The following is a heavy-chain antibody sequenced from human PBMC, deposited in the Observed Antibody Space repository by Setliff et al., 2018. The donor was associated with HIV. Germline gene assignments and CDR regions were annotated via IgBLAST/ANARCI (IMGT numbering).Heavy chain of an antibody. J-gene: IGHJ4*02. V-gene: IGHV3-74*01. CDR3: ASIELAAMVPVDY. CDR1: GFIFSSKW. CDR2: IDTDGSIT. D-gene: IGHD5-18*01. Sequence: PGGSLRLSCAASGFIFSSKWMHWVRQVPGKGLVWVSRIDTDGSITSYADSVKGRFTISRDNLKNSLFLQMNSLRAEDTAVYYCASIELAAMVPVDYWGQGTLVTVSS.